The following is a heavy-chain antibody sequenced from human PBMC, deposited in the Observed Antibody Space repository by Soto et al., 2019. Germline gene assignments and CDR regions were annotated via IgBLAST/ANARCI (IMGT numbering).Heavy chain of an antibody. CDR2: IDWDDDK. J-gene: IGHJ5*02. Sequence: SGPTLVNPTQTLTLTCTFSGFSLSTSGMRVSWIRQPPGKALEWLARIDWDDDKFYSTSLKTRLTISKDTSKNQVVLTMTNMDPVDTATYYCARTHYYYDSSGYYYYWFDPWGQGTLVTV. CDR1: GFSLSTSGMR. CDR3: ARTHYYYDSSGYYYYWFDP. D-gene: IGHD3-22*01. V-gene: IGHV2-70*04.